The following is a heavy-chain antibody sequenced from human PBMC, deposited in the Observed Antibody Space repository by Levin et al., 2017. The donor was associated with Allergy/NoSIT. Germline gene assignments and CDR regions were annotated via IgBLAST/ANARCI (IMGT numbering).Heavy chain of an antibody. CDR1: GFIFGPYS. Sequence: GESLKISCAASGFIFGPYSMNWVRQAPGKGLEWVSYISTGSRTIYYADSVKGRFTISRDDAKNSLYLQMNSLRDEDTAVYYCARDASGWYDYWGQGTLVTVSS. CDR2: ISTGSRTI. V-gene: IGHV3-48*02. J-gene: IGHJ4*02. CDR3: ARDASGWYDY. D-gene: IGHD6-19*01.